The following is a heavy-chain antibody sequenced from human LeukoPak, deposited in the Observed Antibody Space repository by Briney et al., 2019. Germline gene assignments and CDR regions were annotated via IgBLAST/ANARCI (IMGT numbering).Heavy chain of an antibody. CDR3: ARTGGGGRSFDY. Sequence: SQTLSLTSAISGDSVSSNSAAWNWIRQSPSRGLEWLGRTYYGSKWYNDYAVSVRSRITINPDISKNQFSLQLNSVTPEDTAVYYCARTGGGGRSFDYWGQGTLVTVSS. V-gene: IGHV6-1*01. CDR2: TYYGSKWYN. D-gene: IGHD3-16*01. CDR1: GDSVSSNSAA. J-gene: IGHJ4*02.